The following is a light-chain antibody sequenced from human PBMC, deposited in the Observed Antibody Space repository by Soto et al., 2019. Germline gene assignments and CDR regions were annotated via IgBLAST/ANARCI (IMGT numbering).Light chain of an antibody. J-gene: IGKJ3*01. CDR2: AAS. CDR1: QSISSY. V-gene: IGKV1-39*01. Sequence: DIQMTQSPSSLSASVGDRVTITCRASQSISSYLNWYQQKPGKAPKLLIYAASTRATGIPARFSGSGSGTEFTLTISSLQSEDFAVYYCQQYNNWPFTFGPGTKVDIK. CDR3: QQYNNWPFT.